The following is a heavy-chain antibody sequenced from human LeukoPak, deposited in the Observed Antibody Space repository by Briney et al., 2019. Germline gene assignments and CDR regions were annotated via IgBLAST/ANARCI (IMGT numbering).Heavy chain of an antibody. CDR3: ARGEPFDY. CDR1: GFTFSSYN. Sequence: GGSLRPSCAASGFTFSSYNINWVRQAPGKGLEWVSYISPSSSTIYYADSVKGRFTVSRDNAKNSLYLQMNSLRDEDTAVYHCARGEPFDYWGQGTLVTVSS. J-gene: IGHJ4*02. V-gene: IGHV3-48*02. D-gene: IGHD1-26*01. CDR2: ISPSSSTI.